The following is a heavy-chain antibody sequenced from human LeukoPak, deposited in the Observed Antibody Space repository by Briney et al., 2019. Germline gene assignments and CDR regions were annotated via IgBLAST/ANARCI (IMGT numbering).Heavy chain of an antibody. J-gene: IGHJ3*02. CDR3: ARVYDYVWGSYRYTGAFDI. V-gene: IGHV3-30*03. D-gene: IGHD3-16*02. Sequence: GGSLRLSCAASGFTFSSYGMHWVRQAPGKGLEWVAVISYDGSNEYYADSVKGRFTISRDNSKNTLYLQMNSLRAEDTAVYYCARVYDYVWGSYRYTGAFDIWGQGTMVTVSS. CDR1: GFTFSSYG. CDR2: ISYDGSNE.